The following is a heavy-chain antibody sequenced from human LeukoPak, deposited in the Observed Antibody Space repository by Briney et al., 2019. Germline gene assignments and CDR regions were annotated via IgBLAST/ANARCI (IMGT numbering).Heavy chain of an antibody. J-gene: IGHJ5*02. V-gene: IGHV1-46*01. Sequence: ASVKVSCKASGYTFTSYYMHWMRQAPGQGPEWMGIINPRGGSTDYSQKFQDRVTMTRDMSTSTVYMELSSLRSEDTAVYYCARGGVGATTYVWFDPWGQGTLVTVSS. CDR3: ARGGVGATTYVWFDP. CDR2: INPRGGST. CDR1: GYTFTSYY. D-gene: IGHD1-26*01.